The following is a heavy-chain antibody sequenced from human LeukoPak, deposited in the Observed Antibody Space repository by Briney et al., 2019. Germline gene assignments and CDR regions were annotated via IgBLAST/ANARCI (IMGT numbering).Heavy chain of an antibody. V-gene: IGHV3-23*01. CDR2: IAYDGNSR. Sequence: GGSLRLSCAASGFMFGNYAMAWVRQAPGKGLEWVSAIAYDGNSRDYAHSVRGRFTISRDNSKSTLYLDMNNPRAEDTALYYCSKRVGGTPDNWGLGTLVTVSS. D-gene: IGHD1-14*01. J-gene: IGHJ4*02. CDR3: SKRVGGTPDN. CDR1: GFMFGNYA.